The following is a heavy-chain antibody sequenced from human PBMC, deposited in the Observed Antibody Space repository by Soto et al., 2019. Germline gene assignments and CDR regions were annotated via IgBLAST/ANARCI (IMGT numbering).Heavy chain of an antibody. CDR1: GYTFTSYG. Sequence: ASVKVSCKAAGYTFTSYGISWVRQAPGQGLEWMGWISAYNGNTNYAQKLQGRVTMTTDTSTSTAYMELRSLRSDDTAVDYCAGEQLLWFGELRQKAYDIWGQGTMVTVSS. D-gene: IGHD3-10*01. J-gene: IGHJ3*02. V-gene: IGHV1-18*01. CDR3: AGEQLLWFGELRQKAYDI. CDR2: ISAYNGNT.